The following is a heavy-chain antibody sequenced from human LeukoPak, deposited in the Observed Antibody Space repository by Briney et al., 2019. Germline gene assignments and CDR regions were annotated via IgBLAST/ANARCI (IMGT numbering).Heavy chain of an antibody. CDR1: GLTSSSFA. D-gene: IGHD5-18*01. CDR3: AEGYNYGYGY. CDR2: ISGGAPST. J-gene: IGHJ4*02. Sequence: GGSLRLSCAASGLTSSSFAMSWVRQAPGKRVERVSAISGGAPSTYYADSVEGRFTISRDNSKNTLYLQMNSLRAEDTAVYYCAEGYNYGYGYWGQGTLVTVSS. V-gene: IGHV3-23*01.